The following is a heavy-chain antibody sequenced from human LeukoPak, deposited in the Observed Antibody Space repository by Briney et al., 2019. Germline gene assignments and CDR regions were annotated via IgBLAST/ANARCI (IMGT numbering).Heavy chain of an antibody. V-gene: IGHV1-2*02. CDR2: INPNSGGT. CDR3: ARGAFYYYGSGSYYSYYYYGMDV. D-gene: IGHD3-10*01. CDR1: GYTFTGYY. J-gene: IGHJ6*02. Sequence: ASVKVSCKASGYTFTGYYMHWVRQAPGQGLEWMGWINPNSGGTNYAQKFQGRVTMTRDTSISTAYMELSRLRSDDTAVYYCARGAFYYYGSGSYYSYYYYGMDVWGQGTTVTVS.